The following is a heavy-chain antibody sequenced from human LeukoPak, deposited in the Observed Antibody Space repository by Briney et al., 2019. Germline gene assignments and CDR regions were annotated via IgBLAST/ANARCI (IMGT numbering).Heavy chain of an antibody. CDR2: IYSGGRT. Sequence: PGGSLRLSCAASGFIVSSNYMGWVRQAPGKGLEWVSVIYSGGRTYYADSVKGRFTISRDNSRNTLYLQMNSLRAEDTAVYYCARGLGRELDGAFDIWGQGTMVTVSS. CDR1: GFIVSSNY. J-gene: IGHJ3*02. D-gene: IGHD3-10*01. CDR3: ARGLGRELDGAFDI. V-gene: IGHV3-53*01.